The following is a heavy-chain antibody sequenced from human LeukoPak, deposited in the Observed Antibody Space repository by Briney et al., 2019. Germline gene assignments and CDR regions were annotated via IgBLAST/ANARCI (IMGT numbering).Heavy chain of an antibody. V-gene: IGHV3-64*01. CDR3: ARDGGDIVVVTASYYYMDV. CDR1: GFNFSNYA. D-gene: IGHD2-21*02. J-gene: IGHJ6*03. Sequence: GGSLRLSCAASGFNFSNYAMHWVRQAPGKGLEYVSAISSNGGSTYYGHSVKGRFTMARDNSKNTLYLQMGSLRPEEMAVYYCARDGGDIVVVTASYYYMDVWGKGTTVTVSS. CDR2: ISSNGGST.